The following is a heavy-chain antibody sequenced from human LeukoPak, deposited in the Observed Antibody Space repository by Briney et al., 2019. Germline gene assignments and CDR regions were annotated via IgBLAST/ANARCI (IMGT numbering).Heavy chain of an antibody. CDR1: GGSVSSGIYY. CDR2: IYTSGST. D-gene: IGHD6-13*01. Sequence: NSSQTLSLTCTVSGGSVSSGIYYWSWIRQPAGKGLEWIGRIYTSGSTNYNPSLKSRVTMSVDTSKNQFSLKLSSVTAADTAVYYCARDSTTSSSWLYYYYYMDVWGKGTTVTVSS. J-gene: IGHJ6*03. V-gene: IGHV4-61*02. CDR3: ARDSTTSSSWLYYYYYMDV.